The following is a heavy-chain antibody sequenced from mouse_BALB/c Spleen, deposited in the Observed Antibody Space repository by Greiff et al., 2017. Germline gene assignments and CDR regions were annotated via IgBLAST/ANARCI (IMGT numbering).Heavy chain of an antibody. CDR3: GRGHGNYEDYYAMDY. V-gene: IGHV2-6-7*01. J-gene: IGHJ4*01. CDR2: IWGDGST. CDR1: GFSLTGYG. Sequence: VKLMESGPGLVAPSQSLSITCTVSGFSLTGYGVNWVRQPPGKGLEWLGMIWGDGSTDYNSALKSRLSISKDNSKSQVFLKMNSLQTDDTARYYCGRGHGNYEDYYAMDYLGQGTSVTVSS. D-gene: IGHD2-1*01.